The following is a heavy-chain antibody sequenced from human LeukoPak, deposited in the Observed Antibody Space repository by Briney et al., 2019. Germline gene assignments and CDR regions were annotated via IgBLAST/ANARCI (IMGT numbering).Heavy chain of an antibody. CDR2: IYSGGNT. Sequence: PSETLSLTCAVSGASISSSNYYWGWVRQSPGKGLEWIGNIYSGGNTYYNASLKSRVTMHIDTSKNQFSLKLSSVTAADTAMYYCARSGDYPDVWGKGTTVTVSS. CDR1: GASISSSNYY. J-gene: IGHJ6*03. V-gene: IGHV4-39*01. D-gene: IGHD3-10*01. CDR3: ARSGDYPDV.